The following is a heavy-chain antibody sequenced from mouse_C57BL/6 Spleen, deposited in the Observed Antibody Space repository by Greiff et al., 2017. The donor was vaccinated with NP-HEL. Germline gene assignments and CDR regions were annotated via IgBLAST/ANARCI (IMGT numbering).Heavy chain of an antibody. V-gene: IGHV5-12*01. J-gene: IGHJ1*03. CDR1: GFTFSDYY. Sequence: EVKLVESGGGLVQPGGSLKLSCAASGFTFSDYYMYWVRQTPEKRLEWVAYISNGGGSTYYPDTVKGRITISRDNAKNTLYLQMSRLKAGDTAMYYCARHRGYFDVWGTGTTVTVSS. CDR3: ARHRGYFDV. CDR2: ISNGGGST. D-gene: IGHD3-1*01.